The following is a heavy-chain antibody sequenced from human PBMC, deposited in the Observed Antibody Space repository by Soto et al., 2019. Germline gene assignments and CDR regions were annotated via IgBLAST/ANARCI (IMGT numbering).Heavy chain of an antibody. CDR2: IKPDGNEK. D-gene: IGHD1-26*01. Sequence: PGGSLSLSCAASVFTFSTYWMSWLRQAPGKGLEWVANIKPDGNEKYYVDSVKGRFTISRDNAKNSLYLQMNSLGAEDTAVYYCARHRSGDFDYWGQGTLVTVSS. J-gene: IGHJ4*02. CDR3: ARHRSGDFDY. CDR1: VFTFSTYW. V-gene: IGHV3-7*05.